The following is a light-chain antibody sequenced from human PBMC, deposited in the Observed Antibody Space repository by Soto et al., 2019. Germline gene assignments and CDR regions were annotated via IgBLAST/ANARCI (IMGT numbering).Light chain of an antibody. Sequence: AIRMTQSPSSFSESTGDRVTITCRASQGISSYLAWYQQKPGKAPKLLIYAASTLQSGVPSRFSGSGSGTDFTLTISCLQSEDFATYYCQQYYSYPRKFGQGTKVEIK. CDR1: QGISSY. CDR3: QQYYSYPRK. V-gene: IGKV1-8*01. CDR2: AAS. J-gene: IGKJ1*01.